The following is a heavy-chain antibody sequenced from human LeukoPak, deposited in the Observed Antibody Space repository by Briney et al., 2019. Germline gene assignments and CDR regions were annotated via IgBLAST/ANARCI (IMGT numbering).Heavy chain of an antibody. V-gene: IGHV3-30-3*02. CDR1: GFILSSHA. D-gene: IGHD3-22*01. J-gene: IGHJ3*02. CDR2: ISYDGSNK. Sequence: GGSLRLSCAASGFILSSHATHWVRQAPGKGLEWVAVISYDGSNKYYADSVKGRFTISRDNSKNTLYLQMNSLRAEDTAVYYCAAEYYYDSSGYDAFDIWGQGTMVTVSS. CDR3: AAEYYYDSSGYDAFDI.